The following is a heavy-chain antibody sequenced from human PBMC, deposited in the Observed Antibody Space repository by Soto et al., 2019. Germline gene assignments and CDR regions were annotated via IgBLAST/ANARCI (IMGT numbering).Heavy chain of an antibody. CDR1: GFTFSSYA. CDR2: ISGSGGST. CDR3: AKSADYGTYFDY. V-gene: IGHV3-23*01. Sequence: GGSLRLSCAASGFTFSSYAMSWVRQAPGKGLEWVSAISGSGGSTYYADSVKGRFTTPRDNSKNTLYLQMNSLRAEDTAVYYCAKSADYGTYFDYWGQGTLVTVSS. J-gene: IGHJ4*02. D-gene: IGHD4-17*01.